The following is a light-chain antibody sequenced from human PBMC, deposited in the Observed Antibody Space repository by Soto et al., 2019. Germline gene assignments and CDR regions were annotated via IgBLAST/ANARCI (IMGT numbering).Light chain of an antibody. CDR1: KSINTW. Sequence: DIQMTQSPSSVSASVGDRVTITCRASKSINTWLAWYQQKPGKAPKLLISAASSLQSGVPLRFSGSGSGTDFSLTISSLQPEDFASYYCQLAYIVPFPFGGGTKVEIK. CDR2: AAS. CDR3: QLAYIVPFP. J-gene: IGKJ4*01. V-gene: IGKV1D-12*01.